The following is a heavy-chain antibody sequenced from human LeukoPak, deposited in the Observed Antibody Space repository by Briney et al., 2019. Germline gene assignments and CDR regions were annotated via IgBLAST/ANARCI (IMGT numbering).Heavy chain of an antibody. V-gene: IGHV4-39*07. D-gene: IGHD5-12*01. CDR3: ARGGYSGSDWTT. CDR1: GGSISSSSYY. CDR2: IYYSGST. Sequence: SETLSLTCTVSGGSISSSSYYWGWIRQPPGKGLEWIGSIYYSGSTYYNPSLKSRVTISVDTSKSQFSLKLSSVTAADTAVYYCARGGYSGSDWTTWGQGTRVTVSS. J-gene: IGHJ5*02.